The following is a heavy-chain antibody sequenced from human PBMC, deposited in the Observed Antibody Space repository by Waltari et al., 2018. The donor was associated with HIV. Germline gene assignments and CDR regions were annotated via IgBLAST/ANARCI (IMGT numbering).Heavy chain of an antibody. J-gene: IGHJ5*01. CDR3: ARFLYKQYESRNINEELGSPA. D-gene: IGHD3-22*01. Sequence: QVHLVQSEAEVKKPGDSVKVSCKASGFTFTTYYIHWVRQAPGQGLEWMGIIKPSGGTTSYAQKLQGRVTMSIDYFTSTANFELRTLSYAHSLMDACARFLYKQYESRNINEELGSPAWG. CDR1: GFTFTTYY. CDR2: IKPSGGTT. V-gene: IGHV1-46*01.